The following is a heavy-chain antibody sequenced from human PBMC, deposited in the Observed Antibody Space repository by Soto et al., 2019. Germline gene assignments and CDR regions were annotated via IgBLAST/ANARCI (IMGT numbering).Heavy chain of an antibody. CDR3: ANAYCSSTSCRAEYLQH. Sequence: GGSLRLSCAASGFTFSSYSISWVRQAPGKGLEWVSAISGSGGASYYADSVKGRFTISRDNSKNTVYLQMNSLRAEDTAVYFCANAYCSSTSCRAEYLQHWGQGTLVTVSS. CDR2: ISGSGGAS. V-gene: IGHV3-23*01. J-gene: IGHJ1*01. CDR1: GFTFSSYS. D-gene: IGHD2-2*01.